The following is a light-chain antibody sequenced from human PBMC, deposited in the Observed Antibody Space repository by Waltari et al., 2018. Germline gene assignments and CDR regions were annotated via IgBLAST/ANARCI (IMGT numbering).Light chain of an antibody. CDR2: DVI. J-gene: IGLJ1*01. V-gene: IGLV2-23*02. CDR3: CSYAGSGTYV. CDR1: TSDVGNYNL. Sequence: QSALTQPASVSGTPGQSITISCTGTTSDVGNYNLVSWYQQHPGKAPKLMICDVIKRPSGVSDRFSGSKSGNTASLTISGLQAEDEADYYCCSYAGSGTYVFGTGTKVTVL.